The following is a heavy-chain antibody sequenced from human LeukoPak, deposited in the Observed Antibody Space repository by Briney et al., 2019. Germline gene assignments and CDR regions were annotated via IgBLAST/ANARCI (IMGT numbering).Heavy chain of an antibody. D-gene: IGHD3-22*01. Sequence: GGSLRLSCAGSGLTFSTYNMNWVRQAPGKGLEWVSSISSSSSYIYYADSVKGRFTISRDNAKNSLYLQMNSLRAEDTAVYYCARGAGPDDSSGYYLYYYYYYYMDVWGKGTTVTISS. J-gene: IGHJ6*03. CDR2: ISSSSSYI. CDR1: GLTFSTYN. CDR3: ARGAGPDDSSGYYLYYYYYYYMDV. V-gene: IGHV3-21*01.